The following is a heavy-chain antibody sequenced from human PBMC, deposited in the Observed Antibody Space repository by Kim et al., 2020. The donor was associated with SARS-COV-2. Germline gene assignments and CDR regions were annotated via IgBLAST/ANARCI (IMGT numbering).Heavy chain of an antibody. Sequence: KSRVTISVDTSKNQFSLKLSSVTAADTAVYYCARGGGSYYGDYYYYGMDVWGQGTTVTVSS. V-gene: IGHV4-59*09. D-gene: IGHD1-26*01. J-gene: IGHJ6*02. CDR3: ARGGGSYYGDYYYYGMDV.